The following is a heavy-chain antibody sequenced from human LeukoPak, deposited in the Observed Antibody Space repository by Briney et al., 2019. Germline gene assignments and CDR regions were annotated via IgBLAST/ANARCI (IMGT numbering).Heavy chain of an antibody. Sequence: PGGSLRLSCAASGFTFSSYSMHWVRQAPGKWLEWVAVISYDGNNKYYADSVKGRFTISRDNSKNTLYLQMNSLRAEDTAVYYCARDRYRYNYGGSFDYWGQGTLVTVSS. V-gene: IGHV3-30*03. CDR2: ISYDGNNK. D-gene: IGHD5-18*01. CDR1: GFTFSSYS. J-gene: IGHJ4*02. CDR3: ARDRYRYNYGGSFDY.